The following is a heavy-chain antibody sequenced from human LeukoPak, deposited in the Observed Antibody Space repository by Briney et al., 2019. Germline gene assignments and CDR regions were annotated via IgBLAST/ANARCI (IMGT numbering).Heavy chain of an antibody. D-gene: IGHD1-7*01. Sequence: SETLSLTCAVYGGSFSGYYWSWIRQPPGKGLEWIGEINHSGSTNYNPSLKSRVTISVDTSKNQFSLKLSSVTAADTAVYYCARYKVRPWNSSQKRGYNWFDPWGQGTLVTVSS. CDR2: INHSGST. V-gene: IGHV4-34*01. J-gene: IGHJ5*02. CDR1: GGSFSGYY. CDR3: ARYKVRPWNSSQKRGYNWFDP.